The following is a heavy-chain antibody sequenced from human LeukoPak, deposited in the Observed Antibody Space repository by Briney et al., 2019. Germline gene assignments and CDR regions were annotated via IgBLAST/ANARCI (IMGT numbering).Heavy chain of an antibody. V-gene: IGHV3-30*18. J-gene: IGHJ4*02. CDR2: ISYDGSNK. CDR3: AKRIAVAGVYYFDY. D-gene: IGHD6-19*01. CDR1: GFTFSSYG. Sequence: QPGRSLRLSCAASGFTFSSYGMHWVRQAPGKGLEWVAVISYDGSNKYYADSVKGRFTISRDNSKNTLYLQMNSLRAEDTAVYYCAKRIAVAGVYYFDYWGQGTLVTVSS.